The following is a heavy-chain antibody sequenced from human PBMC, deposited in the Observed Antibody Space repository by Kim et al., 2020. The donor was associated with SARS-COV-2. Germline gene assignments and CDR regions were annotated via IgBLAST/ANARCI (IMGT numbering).Heavy chain of an antibody. CDR3: ASAYRVTADAFDI. D-gene: IGHD2-21*02. J-gene: IGHJ3*02. V-gene: IGHV5-51*01. CDR2: IYPGDSDT. CDR1: GYSFTSYW. Sequence: GESLKISCKGSGYSFTSYWIGWVRQMPGKGLEWMGIIYPGDSDTRYSPSFQGQVTISADKSISTAYLQWSSLKASDTAMYYCASAYRVTADAFDIWGQGTMVTVSS.